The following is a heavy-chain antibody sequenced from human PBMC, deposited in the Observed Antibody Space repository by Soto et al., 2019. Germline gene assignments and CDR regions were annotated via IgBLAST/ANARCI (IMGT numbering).Heavy chain of an antibody. J-gene: IGHJ4*02. CDR3: ANSVAVAGKGGSY. Sequence: GGSLSLSCAASGFTFSSYAMSWVRQAPGKGLEWVSASSGSGGSTYYADSVKGRFTISRANSKNTLYLQMNSLRAEDTAVYYCANSVAVAGKGGSYWGQGTLVTVSS. CDR1: GFTFSSYA. V-gene: IGHV3-23*01. D-gene: IGHD6-19*01. CDR2: SSGSGGST.